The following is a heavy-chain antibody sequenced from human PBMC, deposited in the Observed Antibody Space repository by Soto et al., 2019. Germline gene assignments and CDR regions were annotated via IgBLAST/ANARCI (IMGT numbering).Heavy chain of an antibody. D-gene: IGHD3-10*01. Sequence: ASVKVSCKASGHTFTSYGISWVRQAPGQGLEWMGWISAYNGNTNYAQKLQGRVTMTTDTSTSTAYMELRSLRSDDTAVYYCARARYYYGSGILPHYYFDYWGQGTLVTVSS. CDR2: ISAYNGNT. V-gene: IGHV1-18*04. CDR3: ARARYYYGSGILPHYYFDY. J-gene: IGHJ4*02. CDR1: GHTFTSYG.